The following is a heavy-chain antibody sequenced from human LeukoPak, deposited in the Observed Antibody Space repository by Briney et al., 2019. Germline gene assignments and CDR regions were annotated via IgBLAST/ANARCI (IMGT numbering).Heavy chain of an antibody. CDR2: KRYDGSSK. Sequence: TGGSLRLTCAASGFTFSSYGMHWVRQAPGKGLEWLAFKRYDGSSKYYADSVKGRFTISRDSSKNTLYLQMNSLRAEDTAVYYCAKDGARDWQWPNYYFDYWGQGTLVTVSS. J-gene: IGHJ4*02. CDR1: GFTFSSYG. CDR3: AKDGARDWQWPNYYFDY. D-gene: IGHD6-19*01. V-gene: IGHV3-30*02.